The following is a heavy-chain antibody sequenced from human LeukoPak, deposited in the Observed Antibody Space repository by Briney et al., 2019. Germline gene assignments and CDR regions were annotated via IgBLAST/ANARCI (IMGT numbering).Heavy chain of an antibody. CDR1: GGSISTYY. CDR2: IYYSGST. D-gene: IGHD2-8*02. Sequence: SETLSLTCTVSGGSISTYYWSWIRQPPGKGPEWIGSIYYSGSTYYNPSLKSRVTISLDTSKNQFSLKLSSVTAADTAVYYCAGHHPRNTVDFWGQGTLVTVSS. J-gene: IGHJ4*02. V-gene: IGHV4-59*08. CDR3: AGHHPRNTVDF.